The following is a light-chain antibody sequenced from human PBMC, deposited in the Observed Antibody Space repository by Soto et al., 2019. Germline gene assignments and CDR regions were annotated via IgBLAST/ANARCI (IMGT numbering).Light chain of an antibody. J-gene: IGKJ1*01. CDR2: TAS. CDR3: QHYNSYSEA. V-gene: IGKV1-17*01. CDR1: QGVSND. Sequence: DIQMTQSPSSLSASVGDRVTISCRASQGVSNDLAWYQQKPGKAPKGLIYTASSLHSGVPSRFSGSGSRTDFTLTISSLQPEDFATYYCQHYNSYSEAFGQGTKVELK.